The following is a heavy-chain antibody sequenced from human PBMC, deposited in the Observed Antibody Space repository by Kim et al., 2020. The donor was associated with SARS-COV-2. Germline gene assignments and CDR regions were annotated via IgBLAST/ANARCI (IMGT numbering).Heavy chain of an antibody. V-gene: IGHV3-30-3*01. J-gene: IGHJ3*02. CDR2: ISYDGSNK. CDR1: GFTFSSYA. CDR3: AREYGAGYYYDSSGYDAFDI. Sequence: GGSLRLSCAASGFTFSSYAMHWVRQAPGKGLEWVAVISYDGSNKYYADSVKGRFTISRDNSKNTLYLQMNSLRAEDTAVYYCAREYGAGYYYDSSGYDAFDIWGQGTMVTVSS. D-gene: IGHD3-22*01.